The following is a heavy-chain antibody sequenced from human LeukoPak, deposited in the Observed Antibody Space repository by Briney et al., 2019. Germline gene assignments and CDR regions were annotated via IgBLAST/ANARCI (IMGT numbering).Heavy chain of an antibody. D-gene: IGHD6-25*01. CDR1: GGSISSSSYY. V-gene: IGHV4-39*07. CDR2: IYYSGST. CDR3: GFSEGDF. Sequence: SETLSLTCTVSGGSISSSSYYWGWIRQPPGKGLEWIGSIYYSGSTYYNPFLKSRVTISVDTSKNQFSLRLSSVTAADTAIYFCGFSEGDFWGQGALVTVSS. J-gene: IGHJ4*02.